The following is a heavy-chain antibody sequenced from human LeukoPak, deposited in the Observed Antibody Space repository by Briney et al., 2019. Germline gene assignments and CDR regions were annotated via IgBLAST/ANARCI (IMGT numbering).Heavy chain of an antibody. CDR2: IKQDGSEK. D-gene: IGHD6-19*01. CDR1: GFTFSSYW. Sequence: GGSLRLSCAASGFTFSSYWMSWVRQAPGKGLEWVANIKQDGSEKYYVDSVKGRFTISRDNAKNSLVLQMNNLRAEDTAVYYCARALIAVAGASYYYYGMDVWGQGTTVTVSS. CDR3: ARALIAVAGASYYYYGMDV. J-gene: IGHJ6*02. V-gene: IGHV3-7*03.